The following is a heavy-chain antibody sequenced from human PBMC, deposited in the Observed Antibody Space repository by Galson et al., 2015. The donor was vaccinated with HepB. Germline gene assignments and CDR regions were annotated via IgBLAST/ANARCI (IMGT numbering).Heavy chain of an antibody. V-gene: IGHV4-34*01. CDR3: TRAGSFGSGA. D-gene: IGHD3-10*01. CDR2: INHSGGT. Sequence: ETLSLTCAVYGGSFSGYYWTWIRQPPGKGLERIGEINHSGGTNYNPSLKSRISISVDTSENQFFLNLRSVTAADTALYYCTRAGSFGSGAWGQGSLVTVSS. CDR1: GGSFSGYY. J-gene: IGHJ5*02.